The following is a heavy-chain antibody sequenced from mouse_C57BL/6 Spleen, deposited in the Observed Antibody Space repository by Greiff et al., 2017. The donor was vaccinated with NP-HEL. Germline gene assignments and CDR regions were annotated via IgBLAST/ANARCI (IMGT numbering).Heavy chain of an antibody. D-gene: IGHD1-1*01. Sequence: EVMLVESGGGLVKPGGSLKLSCAASGFTFSSYTMSWVRQTPEKRLEWVATISGGGGNTYYPDSVKGRFTISRDHAKNTLYLQMSSLRSEDTALYYCARYYYGSSYGFYYAMDYWGQGTSVTVSS. CDR3: ARYYYGSSYGFYYAMDY. CDR2: ISGGGGNT. J-gene: IGHJ4*01. V-gene: IGHV5-9*01. CDR1: GFTFSSYT.